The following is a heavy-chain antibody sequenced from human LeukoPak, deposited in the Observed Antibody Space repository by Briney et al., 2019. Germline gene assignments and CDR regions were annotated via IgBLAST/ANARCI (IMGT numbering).Heavy chain of an antibody. J-gene: IGHJ4*02. CDR2: ISSSSSYI. V-gene: IGHV3-21*01. D-gene: IGHD1-14*01. CDR1: GFTLSRYS. Sequence: GGSLRLSWAASGFTLSRYSINWARQAPGKGLEWVSSISSSSSYIYYADSVKGRFTISRDNAKNSLYLQMNSLRAEDTAVYYCATDQRGITRKDYWGQGTLVTVSS. CDR3: ATDQRGITRKDY.